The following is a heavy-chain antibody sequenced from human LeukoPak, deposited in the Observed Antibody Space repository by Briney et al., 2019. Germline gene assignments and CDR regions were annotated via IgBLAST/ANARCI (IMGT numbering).Heavy chain of an antibody. J-gene: IGHJ4*02. CDR1: GDSISSRNW. D-gene: IGHD5-18*01. Sequence: PSETLSLTCAVSGDSISSRNWWTWVRQPPGKGLEWIGEISHTGSTDYNPSLKSRVTMSVDKSKNQFSLKLRSVTAADTAVYYCARLDPPTPLWPRLYFAYWGQGVLVSVSS. CDR3: ARLDPPTPLWPRLYFAY. V-gene: IGHV4-4*02. CDR2: ISHTGST.